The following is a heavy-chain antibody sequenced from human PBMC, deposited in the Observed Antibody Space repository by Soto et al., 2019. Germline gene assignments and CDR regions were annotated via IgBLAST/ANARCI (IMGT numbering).Heavy chain of an antibody. Sequence: EVQLLESGGGLVQPGGSLRLSCAASGFTFSSYAMSWVRQAPGKGLEWISAVSGSGGSTYYADSVKGRFTISRDNSRDPLSLQMTNLSAEDTAVYDCAKPRDHNWDDYWGQGTLVTVSS. J-gene: IGHJ4*02. V-gene: IGHV3-23*01. CDR3: AKPRDHNWDDY. D-gene: IGHD1-20*01. CDR1: GFTFSSYA. CDR2: VSGSGGST.